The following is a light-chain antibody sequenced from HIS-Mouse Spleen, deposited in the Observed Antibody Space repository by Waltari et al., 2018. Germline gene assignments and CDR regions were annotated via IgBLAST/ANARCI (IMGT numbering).Light chain of an antibody. CDR2: EDS. J-gene: IGLJ2*01. V-gene: IGLV3-10*01. CDR3: YSTDSSGNHRV. Sequence: SYELTQPPSVSVSPGQTARITCSGDALPKKYAYWYQQKSGQAPVLVIYEDSKRPSGFPELFSGSSSGTMDTLNISGAQVDDEADYYCYSTDSSGNHRVFGGGTKLTVL. CDR1: ALPKKY.